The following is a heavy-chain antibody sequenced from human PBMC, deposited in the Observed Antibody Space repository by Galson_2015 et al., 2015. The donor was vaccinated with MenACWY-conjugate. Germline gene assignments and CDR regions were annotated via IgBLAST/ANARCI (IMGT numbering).Heavy chain of an antibody. Sequence: SLRLSCAASGFTFSSYWMHWVRQAPGKGLVWVSRINSDGSSTTYADSVKGRFTISRDNAKNILYLQMNSLRAEDTAVYYCARDPARGGKNAFDIWGQGTMATVA. J-gene: IGHJ3*02. CDR2: INSDGSST. D-gene: IGHD2-15*01. CDR1: GFTFSSYW. V-gene: IGHV3-74*01. CDR3: ARDPARGGKNAFDI.